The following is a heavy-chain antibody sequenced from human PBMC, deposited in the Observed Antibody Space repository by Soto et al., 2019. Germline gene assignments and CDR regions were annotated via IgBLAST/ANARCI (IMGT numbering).Heavy chain of an antibody. CDR3: ARYYGSGSYSLDY. J-gene: IGHJ4*02. CDR2: INHTGRT. D-gene: IGHD3-10*01. V-gene: IGHV4-34*01. CDR1: GGSFSGYS. Sequence: PSETLSLTCAVYGGSFSGYSWTWIRQPPGKGLVWIGEINHTGRTNYNPSLKGRVTISVDTSKNQFSLKLSSVTAADTAVYYCARYYGSGSYSLDYWGQGTLVTVSS.